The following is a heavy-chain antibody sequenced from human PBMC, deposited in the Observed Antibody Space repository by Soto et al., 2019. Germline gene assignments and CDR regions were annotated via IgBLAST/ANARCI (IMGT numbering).Heavy chain of an antibody. V-gene: IGHV4-39*01. D-gene: IGHD3-10*02. CDR2: IYYSGST. CDR3: ARHDSRTMYVTPY. Sequence: PSETLSLTCTVSGGSISSSSYYWGWIRQPPGKGLEWIGSIYYSGSTYYNPSLKSRVTISVDTSKNQFSLRLSSVTAADTAVYYCARHDSRTMYVTPYWGQGTLVTVSS. CDR1: GGSISSSSYY. J-gene: IGHJ4*02.